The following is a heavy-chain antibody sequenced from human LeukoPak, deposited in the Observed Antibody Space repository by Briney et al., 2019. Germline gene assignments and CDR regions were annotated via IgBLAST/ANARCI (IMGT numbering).Heavy chain of an antibody. CDR2: ISSSSRYI. J-gene: IGHJ3*02. CDR3: ALQELSLYNNDAFDI. CDR1: GFTFSSYS. Sequence: GRSLRLSCAASGFTFSSYSMNWVRQAPGKGLEWVSSISSSSRYIYYGGSVKGRLTISRDNAKNSLYLQMNSLRAEDTAVYYCALQELSLYNNDAFDIWGQGTMVTVSS. V-gene: IGHV3-21*01. D-gene: IGHD3-16*02.